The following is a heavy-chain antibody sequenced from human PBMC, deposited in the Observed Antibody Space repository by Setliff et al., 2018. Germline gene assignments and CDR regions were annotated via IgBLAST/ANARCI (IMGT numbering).Heavy chain of an antibody. D-gene: IGHD2-2*01. Sequence: ASVKVSCKASGYTFTSSGISWVRQAPGQGLEWMGWINPNSGGTNYAQKFQGRVTMTRDTSMSTVYMELTRLTSDDTAVYYCTRSSSYGMRYWFDSWGQGPLVTVSS. J-gene: IGHJ5*01. CDR2: INPNSGGT. CDR1: GYTFTSSG. V-gene: IGHV1-2*02. CDR3: TRSSSYGMRYWFDS.